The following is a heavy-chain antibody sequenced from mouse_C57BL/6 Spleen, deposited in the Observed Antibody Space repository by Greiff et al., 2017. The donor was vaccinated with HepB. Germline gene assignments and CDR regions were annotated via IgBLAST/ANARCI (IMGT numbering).Heavy chain of an antibody. V-gene: IGHV3-6*01. CDR3: ARDPYYYGSSYGAMDY. CDR1: GYSITSGYY. Sequence: EVQRVESGPGLVKPSQSLSLTCSVTGYSITSGYYWNWIRQFPGNKLEWMGYISYDGSNNYNPSLKNRISITRDTSKNQFFLKLNSVTTEDTATYYCARDPYYYGSSYGAMDYWGQGTSVTVSS. D-gene: IGHD1-1*01. J-gene: IGHJ4*01. CDR2: ISYDGSN.